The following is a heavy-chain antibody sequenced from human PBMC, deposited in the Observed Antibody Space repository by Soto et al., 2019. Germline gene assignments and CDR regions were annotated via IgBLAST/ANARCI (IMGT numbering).Heavy chain of an antibody. D-gene: IGHD3-10*01. J-gene: IGHJ4*02. Sequence: PSETLSLTCTVSGGSISGSSFYWGWIRQPPGKGLESIATIHYSGSTYYNPSLRSRVTMSVDTSKNQVSLTLRSVSAADTAVYYCAGDYNSGSYRFDYWGPGILVTVSS. CDR2: IHYSGST. V-gene: IGHV4-39*07. CDR3: AGDYNSGSYRFDY. CDR1: GGSISGSSFY.